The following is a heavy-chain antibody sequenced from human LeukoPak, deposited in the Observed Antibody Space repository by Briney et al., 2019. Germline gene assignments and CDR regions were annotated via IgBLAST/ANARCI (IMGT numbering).Heavy chain of an antibody. V-gene: IGHV3-66*01. D-gene: IGHD1-1*01. J-gene: IGHJ4*02. CDR1: GFTVSSNY. CDR3: ASRAMWNVY. Sequence: GGSLRLSCAASGFTVSSNYMSWVRQAPGKGLEWVSVIYSGGSTYYADSVKGRFTISRDNSKNTLYLQMSSLRADDTAVYHCASRAMWNVYWGQGTLVAVSS. CDR2: IYSGGST.